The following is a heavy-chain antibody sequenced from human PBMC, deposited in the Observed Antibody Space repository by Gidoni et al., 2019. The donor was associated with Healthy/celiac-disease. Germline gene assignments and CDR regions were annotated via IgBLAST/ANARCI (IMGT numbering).Heavy chain of an antibody. CDR2: ISGSGGST. CDR3: AKGMEGGYCSSTSCYLGGMDV. J-gene: IGHJ6*02. D-gene: IGHD2-2*03. Sequence: EVQLLESGGGLVQPGGSLRLSCAASGFTFGSYAMSWVRQAPGKGLEWGSAISGSGGSTYYADSVKGRFTISRDNSKNTLYLQMNSLRAEDTAVYYCAKGMEGGYCSSTSCYLGGMDVWGQGTTVTVSS. V-gene: IGHV3-23*01. CDR1: GFTFGSYA.